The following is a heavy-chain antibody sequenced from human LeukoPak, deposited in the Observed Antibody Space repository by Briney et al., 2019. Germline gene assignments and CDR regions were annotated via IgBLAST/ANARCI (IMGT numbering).Heavy chain of an antibody. CDR1: GYTFTTYW. V-gene: IGHV5-51*01. Sequence: ASVKVSCKASGYTFTTYWIGWVRQMPGKGLEWMGNIYPGDSDTRYNPSFDGQVTISADKSISTAYLQWSSLKASDTAIYYCVSQYNNFAYWGQGTLVTVSS. D-gene: IGHD5-24*01. CDR2: IYPGDSDT. J-gene: IGHJ4*02. CDR3: VSQYNNFAY.